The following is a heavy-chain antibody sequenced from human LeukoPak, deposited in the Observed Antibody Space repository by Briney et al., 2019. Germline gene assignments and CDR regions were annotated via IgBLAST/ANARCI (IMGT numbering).Heavy chain of an antibody. CDR2: INHSGST. CDR3: ARLYYGSGRQIS. V-gene: IGHV4-34*01. CDR1: GGSFSGYY. D-gene: IGHD3-10*01. Sequence: SETLPLTCAVYGGSFSGYYWSWIRQPPGKGLEWIGEINHSGSTNYNPSLKSRVTISVDTSKNQFSLKLSSVTAADTAVYYCARLYYGSGRQISWGQGTLVTVSS. J-gene: IGHJ4*02.